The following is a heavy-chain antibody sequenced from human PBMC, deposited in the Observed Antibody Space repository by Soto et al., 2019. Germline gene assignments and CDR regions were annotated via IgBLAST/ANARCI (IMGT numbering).Heavy chain of an antibody. D-gene: IGHD1-7*01. J-gene: IGHJ5*02. Sequence: QLQLEESGPGLVKPSETLSLTCTVSGGSIRSTSYYWGWIRQPPGKGLEYMGSIYYTGSTYYNPSPKSRVSISGDTAKNQFSLKLTSVTAAETAVYYCARHRRGISGTNWFDPWGLGTLVTVSS. CDR1: GGSIRSTSYY. CDR2: IYYTGST. CDR3: ARHRRGISGTNWFDP. V-gene: IGHV4-39*01.